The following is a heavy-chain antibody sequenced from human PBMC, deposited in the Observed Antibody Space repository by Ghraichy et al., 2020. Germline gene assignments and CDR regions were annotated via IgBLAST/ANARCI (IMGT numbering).Heavy chain of an antibody. V-gene: IGHV3-23*01. J-gene: IGHJ4*02. Sequence: GGSLRLSCAASGFTFSSYAMSWVRQAPGKGLEWVSGISGSGGSTYYADSVKGRFTISRDSSKNTLYLQMNSLRAEDTAVYYCAKDKVWGRYYFDYWGLGTLVTVSS. D-gene: IGHD7-27*01. CDR1: GFTFSSYA. CDR2: ISGSGGST. CDR3: AKDKVWGRYYFDY.